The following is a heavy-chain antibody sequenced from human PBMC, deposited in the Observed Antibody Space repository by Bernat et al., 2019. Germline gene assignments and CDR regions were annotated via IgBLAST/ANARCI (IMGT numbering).Heavy chain of an antibody. Sequence: EVQLVESGGGLVQPGGSLRLSCAASGFTFSSYSMNWVRQAPGKGLEWVSYISSSSSTIYYADSVKGRFTISRDNAKNSLYLQMNSLRDEDTAVYYCARGPSTMVRGVISDYWGQGTLVTVSS. J-gene: IGHJ4*02. CDR2: ISSSSSTI. CDR1: GFTFSSYS. D-gene: IGHD3-10*01. V-gene: IGHV3-48*02. CDR3: ARGPSTMVRGVISDY.